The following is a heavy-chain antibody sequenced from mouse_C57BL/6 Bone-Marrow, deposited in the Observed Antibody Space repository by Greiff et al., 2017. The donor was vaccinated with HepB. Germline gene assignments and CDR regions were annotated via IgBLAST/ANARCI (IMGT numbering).Heavy chain of an antibody. D-gene: IGHD2-4*01. CDR2: IRLKSDNYAT. Sequence: EVKVEESGGGLVQPGGSMKLSCVASGFTFSNYWMNWVRQSPEKGLEWVAQIRLKSDNYATHYAESVKGRFTISRDDSKSSVYLQMNNLRAEDTGIYYCTEGYYEYDWFAYWGQGTLVTVSA. CDR1: GFTFSNYW. J-gene: IGHJ3*01. V-gene: IGHV6-3*01. CDR3: TEGYYEYDWFAY.